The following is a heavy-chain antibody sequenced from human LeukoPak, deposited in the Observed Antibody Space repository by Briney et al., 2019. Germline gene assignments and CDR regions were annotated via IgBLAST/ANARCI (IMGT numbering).Heavy chain of an antibody. J-gene: IGHJ4*02. CDR3: ARASGYSGYDPFDY. CDR2: IYSGGDT. D-gene: IGHD5-12*01. Sequence: GGSLRLSCAASGFTISSNYMSWVRQAPGKGLEWVSVIYSGGDTYYADSVKGRFTISRDNSKNTLYLQMNTLRAEDTAVYYCARASGYSGYDPFDYWGQGTLVTVSS. CDR1: GFTISSNY. V-gene: IGHV3-53*01.